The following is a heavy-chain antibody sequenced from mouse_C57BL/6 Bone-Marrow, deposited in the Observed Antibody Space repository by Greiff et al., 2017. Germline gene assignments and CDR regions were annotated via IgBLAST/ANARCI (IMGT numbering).Heavy chain of an antibody. CDR1: GFTFSDYG. D-gene: IGHD1-1*01. Sequence: EVQVVESGGGLVKPGGSLKLSCAASGFTFSDYGMHWVRQAPEKGLEWVAYISSGSSTIYYADTVKGRITISRDNAKNTLFLQMTSLTSEDTAMYYCAILRDFDYWGKGTTLTVSS. J-gene: IGHJ2*01. V-gene: IGHV5-17*01. CDR3: AILRDFDY. CDR2: ISSGSSTI.